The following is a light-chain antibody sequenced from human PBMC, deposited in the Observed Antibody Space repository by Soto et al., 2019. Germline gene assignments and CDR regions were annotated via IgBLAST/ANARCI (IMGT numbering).Light chain of an antibody. V-gene: IGKV3-20*01. CDR1: QSVSSSY. Sequence: EIVLTQSPGTLSLSPGERATLSCRASQSVSSSYLAWYQQKPGQAPRLLIYGASSRATGITVRFSGSGSGTDFTLTISRLEPEDFAVYYCQQYGSSPTFGQGTKLEIK. J-gene: IGKJ2*01. CDR2: GAS. CDR3: QQYGSSPT.